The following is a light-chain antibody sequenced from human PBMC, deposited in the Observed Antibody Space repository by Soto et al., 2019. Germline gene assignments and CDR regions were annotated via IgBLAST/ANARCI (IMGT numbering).Light chain of an antibody. J-gene: IGLJ1*01. V-gene: IGLV2-14*01. CDR1: SSDVGGYNY. Sequence: QSVLTQPASVSGPPGQSITISCTGSSSDVGGYNYVSWYQQHPGKAPKLMIYDVSNRPSGVSNRFSGSKSGNTASLTITGLQAEDEAVYYGSHYTSSSPFYVLGPGTRVPVL. CDR3: SHYTSSSPFYV. CDR2: DVS.